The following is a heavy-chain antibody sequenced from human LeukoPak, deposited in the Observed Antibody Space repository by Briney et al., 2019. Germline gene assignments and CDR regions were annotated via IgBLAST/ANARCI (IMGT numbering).Heavy chain of an antibody. CDR1: GGSISSNY. CDR2: ILQSGST. CDR3: VRARLERRISAFDS. J-gene: IGHJ4*02. V-gene: IGHV4-38-2*02. D-gene: IGHD1-1*01. Sequence: SETLSLTCTVSGGSISSNYWGWIRQPQGKGLEWIGIILQSGSTYYNPSLKSRVTISVDTSKNQFSLRLSSVTAADTAVYYCVRARLERRISAFDSWGQGTLVTVSS.